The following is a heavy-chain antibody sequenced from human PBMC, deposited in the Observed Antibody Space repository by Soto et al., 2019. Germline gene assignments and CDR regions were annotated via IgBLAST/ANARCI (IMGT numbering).Heavy chain of an antibody. CDR3: ARVPDYYYGMDV. Sequence: PSETLSLTCTVSGGSISSYYWSWIRQPPGKGLEWIGYIYYSGSTNYNPSLKSRVTISVDTSKNQFSLKLSSVTAADTAVYYCARVPDYYYGMDVWGQGTTVTVSS. CDR1: GGSISSYY. V-gene: IGHV4-59*01. J-gene: IGHJ6*02. CDR2: IYYSGST.